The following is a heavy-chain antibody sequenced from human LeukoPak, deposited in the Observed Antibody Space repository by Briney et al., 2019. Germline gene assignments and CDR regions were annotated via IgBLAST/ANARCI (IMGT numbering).Heavy chain of an antibody. CDR3: ARNEYGDYGLDY. CDR1: GFTFSDHY. CDR2: TRNKANSYTT. J-gene: IGHJ4*02. Sequence: GGSLRLSCAASGFTFSDHYMDWVRQAPGKGLEWVGRTRNKANSYTTEYAASVKGRFTISRDDSKNSLYLQMNSLKTEDTAVYYCARNEYGDYGLDYWGQGTLVTVSS. V-gene: IGHV3-72*01. D-gene: IGHD4-17*01.